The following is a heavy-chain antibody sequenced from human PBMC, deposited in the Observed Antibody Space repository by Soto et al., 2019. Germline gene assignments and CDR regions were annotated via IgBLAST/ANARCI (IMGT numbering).Heavy chain of an antibody. CDR3: ARYCSGGTCYDCIVY. Sequence: SETLSLTCAVSGGSIDSAGSYWSWIRQIPGRGLEWIGHIYHGGTTDYNPSLKSRITMSVDTSKNQFSLELNSVTAADTAVYYCARYCSGGTCYDCIVYWGPGTLLTVSS. CDR2: IYHGGTT. D-gene: IGHD2-15*01. CDR1: GGSIDSAGSY. V-gene: IGHV4-31*11. J-gene: IGHJ4*02.